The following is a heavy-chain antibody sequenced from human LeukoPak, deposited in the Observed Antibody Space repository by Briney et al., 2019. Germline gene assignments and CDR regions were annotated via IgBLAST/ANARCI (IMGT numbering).Heavy chain of an antibody. J-gene: IGHJ4*02. D-gene: IGHD2-15*01. CDR1: GFTFSSYS. CDR2: ISSSSSTI. V-gene: IGHV3-48*01. Sequence: AGGSLRLSCAASGFTFSSYSMNWVRQAPGKGLEWVSYISSSSSTIYYADSVKGRFTISRDNAKNSLYLQMNSLRAEDTAVYYCARGDDIVLFDYWGQGTLVTVSS. CDR3: ARGDDIVLFDY.